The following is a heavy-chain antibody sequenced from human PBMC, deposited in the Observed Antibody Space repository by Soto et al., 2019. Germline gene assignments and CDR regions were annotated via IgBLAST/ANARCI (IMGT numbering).Heavy chain of an antibody. Sequence: SETLSLTCTVSGVSITSSYWSWIRQPPGKGLEWIGYTFYMGSTDYNPSLKSRVSIFVDTSKNQFSLMLSSVTAADTAVYYCARGSQGVVPIDYWGQGTLVTVSS. CDR3: ARGSQGVVPIDY. CDR2: TFYMGST. V-gene: IGHV4-59*01. J-gene: IGHJ4*02. D-gene: IGHD3-3*01. CDR1: GVSITSSY.